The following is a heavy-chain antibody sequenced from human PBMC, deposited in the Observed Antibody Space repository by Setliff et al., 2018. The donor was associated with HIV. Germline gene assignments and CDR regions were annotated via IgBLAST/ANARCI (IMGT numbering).Heavy chain of an antibody. V-gene: IGHV3-30*02. D-gene: IGHD3-10*01. CDR2: IRYDGSNK. J-gene: IGHJ6*02. CDR3: AKDWKVWFGELSQDYYYGMDV. Sequence: GGSLRLSCAASGLTFSSHGMHWVRQAPGKGLEWVAFIRYDGSNKYYADPVKGRFTISRDNSKNTLYLQMNSLRAEDTAVYYCAKDWKVWFGELSQDYYYGMDVWGQGTTVTVSS. CDR1: GLTFSSHG.